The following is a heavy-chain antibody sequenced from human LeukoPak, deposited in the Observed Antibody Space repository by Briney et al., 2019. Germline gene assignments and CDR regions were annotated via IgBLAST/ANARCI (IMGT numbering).Heavy chain of an antibody. J-gene: IGHJ4*02. CDR1: GFTFSSYG. Sequence: PGGSLRLSCAASGFTFSSYGMHWVRQAPGKVLEWVAVIWSDGSNKYYADSVNGRFTISRDNSKNTLYMQMNSLRAEDTAVYYCAILGYDSSGYYFDYWGQGTLVTVSS. CDR2: IWSDGSNK. CDR3: AILGYDSSGYYFDY. V-gene: IGHV3-33*01. D-gene: IGHD3-22*01.